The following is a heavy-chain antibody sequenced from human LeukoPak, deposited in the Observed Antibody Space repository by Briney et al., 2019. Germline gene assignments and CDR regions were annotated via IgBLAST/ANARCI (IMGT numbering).Heavy chain of an antibody. CDR3: ARAPIAAHFQH. Sequence: ASVKVSCKASGYTFTSYYMHWVRQAPGQGLELMGIINPSGGSTNYAQKFQGRVTMTRDTSTSTVYMELSSPRSEDTAVYYCARAPIAAHFQHWGQGTLVTVSS. D-gene: IGHD6-13*01. J-gene: IGHJ1*01. V-gene: IGHV1-46*03. CDR2: INPSGGST. CDR1: GYTFTSYY.